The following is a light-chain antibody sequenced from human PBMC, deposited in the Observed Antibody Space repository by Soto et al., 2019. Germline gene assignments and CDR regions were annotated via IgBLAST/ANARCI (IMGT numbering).Light chain of an antibody. V-gene: IGLV1-40*01. CDR1: SSSIGAGYE. CDR3: QSHDKRLTAYV. Sequence: QSVLTQPPSVSGAPGQRVTISCSGTSSSIGAGYEVHWYHQLPGTAPKLVVSGNGNRPSGVPDRLSASKSGTSASLAITVLQSEDEGHYYFQSHDKRLTAYVFGTGTKLTVL. CDR2: GNG. J-gene: IGLJ1*01.